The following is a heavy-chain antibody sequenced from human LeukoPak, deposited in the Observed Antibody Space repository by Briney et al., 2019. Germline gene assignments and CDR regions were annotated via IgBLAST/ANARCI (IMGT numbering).Heavy chain of an antibody. Sequence: GGSLRLSCAASGFTFSSYGMHWVRQAPGQGLEWVAVISYDGSNKYYADSVKGRFTISRDNSKNTLYLQMNSLRAEDTAVYYCARETPRRGETRDGYRWGQGTLVTVSS. D-gene: IGHD5-24*01. V-gene: IGHV3-30*03. CDR2: ISYDGSNK. CDR3: ARETPRRGETRDGYR. J-gene: IGHJ4*02. CDR1: GFTFSSYG.